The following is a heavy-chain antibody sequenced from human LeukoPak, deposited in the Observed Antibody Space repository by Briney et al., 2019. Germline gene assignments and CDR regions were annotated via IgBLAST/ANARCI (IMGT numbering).Heavy chain of an antibody. Sequence: ASVKVSCKASGGTFNSYAISWVRQAPGQGLEWMGGIIPIFGTANYAQKFQGRVTITADKSTSTAYMELSSLRSDDMAVYYCARDAGMATIVGYFDYWGQGTLVTVSS. D-gene: IGHD5-24*01. CDR3: ARDAGMATIVGYFDY. CDR1: GGTFNSYA. J-gene: IGHJ4*02. CDR2: IIPIFGTA. V-gene: IGHV1-69*06.